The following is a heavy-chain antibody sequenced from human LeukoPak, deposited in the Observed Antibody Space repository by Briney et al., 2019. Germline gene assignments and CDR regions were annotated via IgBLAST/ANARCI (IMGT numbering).Heavy chain of an antibody. CDR1: GYTFTGYY. V-gene: IGHV1-8*02. J-gene: IGHJ4*02. CDR2: MNPNSGNT. D-gene: IGHD5-18*01. CDR3: ARGLRDTAMAISKYYFDY. Sequence: ASVKVSCKASGYTFTGYYMHWVRQATGQGLEWMGWMNPNSGNTGYAQKFQGRVTMTRNTSISTAYMELSSLRSEDTAVYYCARGLRDTAMAISKYYFDYWGQGTLVTVSS.